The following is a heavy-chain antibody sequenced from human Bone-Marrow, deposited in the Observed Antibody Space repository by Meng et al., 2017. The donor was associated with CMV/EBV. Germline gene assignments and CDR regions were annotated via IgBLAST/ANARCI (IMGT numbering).Heavy chain of an antibody. CDR1: GFTFSSYA. Sequence: GESLKISCAASGFTFSSYAMSWVRQAPGKGLEWVSAISGSGGSTYYADSVKGRFTISRDNSKNTLYLQMNSPRAEDTAVYYCARGRYKHDFWSGYYNNWFDPWGQGTLVTVSS. J-gene: IGHJ5*02. CDR3: ARGRYKHDFWSGYYNNWFDP. V-gene: IGHV3-23*01. CDR2: ISGSGGST. D-gene: IGHD3-3*01.